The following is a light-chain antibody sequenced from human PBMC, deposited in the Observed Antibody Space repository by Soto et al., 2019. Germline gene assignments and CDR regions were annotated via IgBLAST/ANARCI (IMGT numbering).Light chain of an antibody. J-gene: IGKJ5*01. Sequence: EIRVTQSPATLSVSPGERATLSCRASQSVSSNLAWYQQKPGKAPRLLIYGASTRATGIPARFSGSGSGTEFTLTISSLQSEDFAVYYCQQYNNWPLTFGQGTRLEIK. CDR3: QQYNNWPLT. CDR1: QSVSSN. V-gene: IGKV3-15*01. CDR2: GAS.